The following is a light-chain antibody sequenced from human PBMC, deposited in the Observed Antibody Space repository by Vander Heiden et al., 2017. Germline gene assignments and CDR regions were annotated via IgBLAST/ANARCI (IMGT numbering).Light chain of an antibody. CDR2: DAS. Sequence: DIQMTQSPSSLSASVGDRVTITCQASQDISNYLNWYQQKPGKAPKLLIYDASNLETGVPSRFSGSGSGTDCTVTISSLQPEDIATYYCQQYDNLPLTVGGGTKVEIK. V-gene: IGKV1-33*01. CDR1: QDISNY. J-gene: IGKJ4*01. CDR3: QQYDNLPLT.